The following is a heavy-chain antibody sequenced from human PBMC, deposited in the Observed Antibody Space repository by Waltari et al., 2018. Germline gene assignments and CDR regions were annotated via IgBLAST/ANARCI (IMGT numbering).Heavy chain of an antibody. Sequence: QVQLVQSGAEVKKPGASVKVSCKASGYTFTGYYMHWVRQAPGQGLEWMGRINPNSGGTNYAQKLQGRVTMTRDTSISTAYMELSRLRSDDTAVYYCARGAAGYSGINWFDPWGQGTLVTVSS. D-gene: IGHD3-22*01. CDR2: INPNSGGT. CDR3: ARGAAGYSGINWFDP. J-gene: IGHJ5*02. V-gene: IGHV1-2*06. CDR1: GYTFTGYY.